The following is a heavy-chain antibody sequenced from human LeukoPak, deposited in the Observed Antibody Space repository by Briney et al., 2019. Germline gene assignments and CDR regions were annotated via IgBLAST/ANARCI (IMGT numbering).Heavy chain of an antibody. CDR2: ISGSGGST. D-gene: IGHD1-26*01. V-gene: IGHV3-23*01. Sequence: GGSLRLSCAASGFTFSSYAMSWVRQAPGKGLEWVSAISGSGGSTYYADSVKGRFTISRDNSKNTLYLQMNSLRAEDTAVYYCAKDKGGSYYPAYFDYWGQGTLVTVSS. CDR3: AKDKGGSYYPAYFDY. J-gene: IGHJ4*02. CDR1: GFTFSSYA.